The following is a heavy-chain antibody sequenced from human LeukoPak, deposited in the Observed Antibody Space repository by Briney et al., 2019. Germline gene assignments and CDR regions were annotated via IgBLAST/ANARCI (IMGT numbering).Heavy chain of an antibody. CDR2: ISGSGGTT. CDR3: AKGPGYPVDY. CDR1: GFTFSSYA. Sequence: PGGPLRLSCAASGFTFSSYAMSWVRQAPGKGLEWVSAISGSGGTTYYADSVKGRFTTSRDNSKNTLYLQMNSLRAEDTAVYYCAKGPGYPVDYWGQGTLVTVSS. J-gene: IGHJ4*02. V-gene: IGHV3-23*01. D-gene: IGHD5-18*01.